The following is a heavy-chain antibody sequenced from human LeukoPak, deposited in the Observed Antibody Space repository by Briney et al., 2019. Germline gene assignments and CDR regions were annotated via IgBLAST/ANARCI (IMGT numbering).Heavy chain of an antibody. CDR2: IIPILGTA. J-gene: IGHJ5*02. V-gene: IGHV1-69*01. CDR1: GGTFSSYA. D-gene: IGHD1-7*01. CDR3: ARKTGTTFSGWFDP. Sequence: SVKVSCKASGGTFSSYAISWVRQAPGQGLEWMGGIIPILGTANYAQKFQGRVTITADESTSTAYMELSSLRSEDTAVYYCARKTGTTFSGWFDPWGQGTLVTVSS.